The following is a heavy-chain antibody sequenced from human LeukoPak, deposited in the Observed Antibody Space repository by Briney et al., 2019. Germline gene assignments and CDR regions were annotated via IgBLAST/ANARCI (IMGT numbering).Heavy chain of an antibody. J-gene: IGHJ4*02. D-gene: IGHD3-3*01. CDR2: ISSGGNNM. CDR3: ASGPPFLKYFEY. Sequence: PGGSLRLSCAASGFNFSTYEKNWVRQTPGKGLEWLSYISSGGNNMYYGDSVKGRFTISRDDSNNALYLQMHSLRAEDTALYYCASGPPFLKYFEYWGQGTLVTVSS. V-gene: IGHV3-48*03. CDR1: GFNFSTYE.